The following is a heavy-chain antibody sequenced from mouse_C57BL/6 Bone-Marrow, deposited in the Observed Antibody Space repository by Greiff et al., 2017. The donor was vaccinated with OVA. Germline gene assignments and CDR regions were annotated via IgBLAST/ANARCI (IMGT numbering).Heavy chain of an antibody. CDR1: GYTFTSYW. CDR2: IDPSDSYT. V-gene: IGHV1-50*01. J-gene: IGHJ2*01. Sequence: QVQLQQPGAELVKPGASVKLSCKASGYTFTSYWMQWVKQRPGQGLEWIGEIDPSDSYTNYNQKFKGKATLTVDTSSSTAYMQLSSLTSEDSAVYYCARGMVVAPFDYWGQGTTLTVSS. D-gene: IGHD1-1*01. CDR3: ARGMVVAPFDY.